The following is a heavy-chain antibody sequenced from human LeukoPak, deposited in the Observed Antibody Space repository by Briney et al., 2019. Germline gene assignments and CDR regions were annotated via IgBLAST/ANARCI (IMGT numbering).Heavy chain of an antibody. Sequence: GGSLRLSCAASGFTVSSNHMSWVRQAPGKGLEWVSVIYSGGNTYYADSVKGRFAISRDTSKNTLYPQMNSLRAEDTAVYYCARVTSEGYFVYWGQGTLVTVSS. CDR2: IYSGGNT. J-gene: IGHJ4*02. V-gene: IGHV3-66*01. CDR1: GFTVSSNH. CDR3: ARVTSEGYFVY.